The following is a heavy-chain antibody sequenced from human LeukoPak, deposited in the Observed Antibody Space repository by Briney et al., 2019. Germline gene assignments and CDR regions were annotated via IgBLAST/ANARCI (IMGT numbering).Heavy chain of an antibody. CDR2: INHSGST. CDR1: GGSISSYY. J-gene: IGHJ4*02. CDR3: ARRKYYYDSSGYYSTRFDY. V-gene: IGHV4-34*01. D-gene: IGHD3-22*01. Sequence: SETLSLTCTVSGGSISSYYWSWIRQPPGKGLEWIGEINHSGSTNYNPSLKSRVTISVDTSKNQFSLKLSSVTAADTAGYYCARRKYYYDSSGYYSTRFDYWGQGTLVTVSS.